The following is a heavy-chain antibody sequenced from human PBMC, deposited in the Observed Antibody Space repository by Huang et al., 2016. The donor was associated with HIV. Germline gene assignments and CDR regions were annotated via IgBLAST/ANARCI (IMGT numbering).Heavy chain of an antibody. CDR2: INRGSTTI. CDR1: GFTFTRYG. J-gene: IGHJ4*02. Sequence: QLVASGGGLVQPGGSLRLSCAASGFTFTRYGMKWVSYINRGSTTIHCADSVKCRFTISRDDDKNSVYLQMNSLRADDTAIYYCARVAYSYGMHWGQGSLVIVSS. V-gene: IGHV3-48*01. CDR3: ARVAYSYGMH. D-gene: IGHD5-18*01.